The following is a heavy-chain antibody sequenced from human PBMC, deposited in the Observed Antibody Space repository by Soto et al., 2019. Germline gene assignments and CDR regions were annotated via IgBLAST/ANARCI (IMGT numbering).Heavy chain of an antibody. V-gene: IGHV1-69*02. CDR1: GGTFGTYT. D-gene: IGHD5-18*01. J-gene: IGHJ4*02. CDR3: ARDTTY. Sequence: QVQLVQSGAEMKKPGSSVKVSCKASGGTFGTYTISWVRQAPGQGLEWIGRIIPYLDITDYAQKFQGRFTIAADKSTTTVYMELNRLRSEDTAVYFCARDTTYWGLGTLVTVSS. CDR2: IIPYLDIT.